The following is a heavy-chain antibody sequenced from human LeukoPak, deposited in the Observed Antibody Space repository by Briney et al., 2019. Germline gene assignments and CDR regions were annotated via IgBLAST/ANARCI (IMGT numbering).Heavy chain of an antibody. D-gene: IGHD1-14*01. CDR2: IYYSGST. CDR1: GGSISSYY. V-gene: IGHV4-59*08. CDR3: ASFLGKPPFDY. Sequence: SETLSLTCTVSGGSISSYYWSWIRQPPGKGLEWIGYIYYSGSTNYNPSLKSRVTISVDTSKSQFSLKLSSVTAADTAVYYCASFLGKPPFDYWGQGTLVTVSS. J-gene: IGHJ4*02.